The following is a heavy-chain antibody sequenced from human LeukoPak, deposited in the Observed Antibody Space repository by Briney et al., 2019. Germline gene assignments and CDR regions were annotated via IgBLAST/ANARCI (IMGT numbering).Heavy chain of an antibody. J-gene: IGHJ4*02. D-gene: IGHD3-10*01. CDR2: IYYTGST. CDR1: GDSMSSYY. Sequence: SETLSLTCSVSGDSMSSYYWSWIRQPPGKGLEWIGYIYYTGSTNYNPSLKSRVTISVDTSKTQFSLKLSSVTAADTAVYYCARSKGSNGDDYWGQGTLVTVSS. CDR3: ARSKGSNGDDY. V-gene: IGHV4-59*01.